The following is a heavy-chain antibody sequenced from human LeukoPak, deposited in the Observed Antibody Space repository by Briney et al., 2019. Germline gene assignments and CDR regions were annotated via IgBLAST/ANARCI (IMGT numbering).Heavy chain of an antibody. CDR1: GYSISSGYY. CDR2: IYHSGST. V-gene: IGHV4-38-2*01. J-gene: IGHJ4*02. CDR3: ARGSGYSNYFGY. Sequence: SETLSLTCAVSGYSISSGYYWGWIRQPPGKGLECIGSIYHSGSTYYNPSLKSGVTISVDTSKNQFSLKVTSVTAADTAPYYCARGSGYSNYFGYWGQGTLVTVSS. D-gene: IGHD5-12*01.